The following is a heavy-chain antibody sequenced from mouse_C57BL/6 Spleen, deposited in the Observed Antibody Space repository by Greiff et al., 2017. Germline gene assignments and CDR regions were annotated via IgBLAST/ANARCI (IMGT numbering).Heavy chain of an antibody. CDR1: GYTFTDYE. CDR2: IDPETGGT. V-gene: IGHV1-15*01. J-gene: IGHJ4*01. Sequence: VQLVESGAELVRPGASVTLSCKASGYTFTDYEMHWVKQTPVHGLEWIGAIDPETGGTAYNQKFKGKAILTADKSSSTAYMELRSLTSEDSAVYYCTRWAGPYYYGSSFYAMDYWGQGTSVTVSS. CDR3: TRWAGPYYYGSSFYAMDY. D-gene: IGHD1-1*01.